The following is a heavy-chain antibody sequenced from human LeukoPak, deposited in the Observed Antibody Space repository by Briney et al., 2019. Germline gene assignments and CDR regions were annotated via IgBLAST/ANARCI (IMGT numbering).Heavy chain of an antibody. CDR1: GFTFSTYA. D-gene: IGHD1-1*01. J-gene: IGHJ4*02. CDR3: AKEDLDHELDY. V-gene: IGHV3-23*01. CDR2: ISGSGGNT. Sequence: GGSLRLSCAASGFTFSTYAMNWVRQAPGKGLEWVSIISGSGGNTFYADAVKGRFTISRDNSKNTLYLQMNSLRAEDTAVYYCAKEDLDHELDYWGQGTLVTVSS.